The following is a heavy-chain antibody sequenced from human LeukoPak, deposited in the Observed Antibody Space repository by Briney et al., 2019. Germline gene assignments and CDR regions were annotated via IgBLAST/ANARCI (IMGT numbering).Heavy chain of an antibody. J-gene: IGHJ5*02. CDR2: INPNSGGT. CDR3: AREGYDHNWFDP. V-gene: IGHV1-2*02. D-gene: IGHD3-3*01. CDR1: GYTFTGYY. Sequence: GASVKGSCKAAGYTFTGYYMHWVREAPGQGLEWMGWINPNSGGTNYAQKFQGRVTMTRDTSISTAYMELSRLRSDDTAVYYCAREGYDHNWFDPWGQGTLVTVSS.